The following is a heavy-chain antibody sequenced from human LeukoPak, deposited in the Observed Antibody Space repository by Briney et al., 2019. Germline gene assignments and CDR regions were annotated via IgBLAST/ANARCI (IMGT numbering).Heavy chain of an antibody. CDR3: AKDFGWPREYYFDY. D-gene: IGHD3-16*01. Sequence: GGSLRLSCTASGFTFSSYAMSWVRQAPGKGLEWVSAISGSGGSTYYADSVKGRFTISRDNSKNTLYLQMNSLRAEDTAVYYCAKDFGWPREYYFDYWGQGTLVTVSS. V-gene: IGHV3-23*01. CDR1: GFTFSSYA. J-gene: IGHJ4*02. CDR2: ISGSGGST.